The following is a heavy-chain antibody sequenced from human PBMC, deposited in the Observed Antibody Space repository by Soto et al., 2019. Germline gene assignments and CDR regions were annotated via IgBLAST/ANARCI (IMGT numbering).Heavy chain of an antibody. CDR1: GDSIISSDFY. CDR3: ARHSLAHRKNNWFDP. J-gene: IGHJ5*02. D-gene: IGHD3-3*02. V-gene: IGHV4-39*01. Sequence: PSETLSLTCTVSGDSIISSDFYWGWFRQPPGKGLEWIGSIFYLGSSYYNPSFKSRVTMSVDTSQNQFSLRLRSVTAADTALYFCARHSLAHRKNNWFDPWGQGIMVTVSS. CDR2: IFYLGSS.